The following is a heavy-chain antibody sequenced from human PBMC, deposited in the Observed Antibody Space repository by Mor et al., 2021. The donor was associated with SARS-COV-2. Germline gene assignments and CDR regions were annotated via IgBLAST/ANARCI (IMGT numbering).Heavy chain of an antibody. CDR3: TTQRITMIENIDFDY. D-gene: IGHD3-22*01. Sequence: PVKGRFTISRDDSKNTLYLQMNSLKTEDTAVYYCTTQRITMIENIDFDYWGQGTLVTVSS. J-gene: IGHJ4*02. V-gene: IGHV3-15*01.